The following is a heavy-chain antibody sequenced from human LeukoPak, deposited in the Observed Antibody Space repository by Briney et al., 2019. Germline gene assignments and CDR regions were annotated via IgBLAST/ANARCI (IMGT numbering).Heavy chain of an antibody. J-gene: IGHJ4*02. CDR1: GFTFSSYW. CDR2: INQDGSAK. Sequence: AGGSLRLSCAASGFTFSSYWMSWVRQAPGRGLEWVANINQDGSAKFYGDSVKGRFTISRDNAKKSLYLQVNSLSAEDTAVYYCAKGSPGAARGDYWGQGTLVTVSS. D-gene: IGHD6-6*01. CDR3: AKGSPGAARGDY. V-gene: IGHV3-7*01.